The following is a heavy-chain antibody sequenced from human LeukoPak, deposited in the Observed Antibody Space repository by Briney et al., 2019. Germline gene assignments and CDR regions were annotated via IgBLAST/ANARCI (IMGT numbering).Heavy chain of an antibody. J-gene: IGHJ6*03. V-gene: IGHV3-20*04. D-gene: IGHD2-2*01. CDR3: ARDRCSSTSCYSYYYMDV. CDR1: GFIFDDYG. Sequence: GGSLRLSCAAFGFIFDDYGMSWVRQAPGKGLEWVSGINWNGGSTGYADSVKGRFTISRDNAKNSLYLQMNSLRAEDTAVYYCARDRCSSTSCYSYYYMDVWGKGTTVTVSS. CDR2: INWNGGST.